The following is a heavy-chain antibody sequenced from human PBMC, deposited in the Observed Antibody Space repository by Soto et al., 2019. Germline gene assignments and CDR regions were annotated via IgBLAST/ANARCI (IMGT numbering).Heavy chain of an antibody. D-gene: IGHD3-10*01. CDR3: ARDQKGAGFGELLNPPFDY. V-gene: IGHV3-33*01. Sequence: GGSLRLSCAASGFTFSSYGMHWVRQAPGKGLEWVAVIWYDGSNKYYADSVKGRFTISRDNSKNTLYLQMNSLRAEDTAVYYCARDQKGAGFGELLNPPFDYWGQGTLVTVSS. J-gene: IGHJ4*02. CDR2: IWYDGSNK. CDR1: GFTFSSYG.